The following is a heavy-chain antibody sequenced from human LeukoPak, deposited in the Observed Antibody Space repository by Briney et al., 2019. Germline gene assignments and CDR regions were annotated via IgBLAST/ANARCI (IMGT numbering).Heavy chain of an antibody. J-gene: IGHJ5*02. Sequence: GGSLRLSCAASGFTFSSYAMSWVRQAPGKELEWVSLIGDSGAVTYYADSVRGRFTISRDNSKSMLYVQMNSLRVEDTAVYYCARGNSINWYDQWGQGTLVTVSS. CDR3: ARGNSINWYDQ. CDR1: GFTFSSYA. V-gene: IGHV3-23*01. D-gene: IGHD3-3*02. CDR2: IGDSGAVT.